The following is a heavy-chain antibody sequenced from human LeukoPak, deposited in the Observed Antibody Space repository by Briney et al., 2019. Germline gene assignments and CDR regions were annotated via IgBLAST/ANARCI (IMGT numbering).Heavy chain of an antibody. V-gene: IGHV3-66*03. D-gene: IGHD4-17*01. Sequence: GGSLRLSCAASGFTVSSNYMSWVRQAPGKGLEWVSVTYSNGRTYYANSVKGRFTISRDNSKNTLYLQMNSLRAEDTAVYYCAKVMTTVTFYYYYMDVWGKGTTVTVSS. J-gene: IGHJ6*03. CDR3: AKVMTTVTFYYYYMDV. CDR1: GFTVSSNY. CDR2: TYSNGRT.